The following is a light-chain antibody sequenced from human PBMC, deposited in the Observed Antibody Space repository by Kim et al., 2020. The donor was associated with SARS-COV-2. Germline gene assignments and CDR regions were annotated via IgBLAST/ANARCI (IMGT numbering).Light chain of an antibody. V-gene: IGKV1-5*03. J-gene: IGKJ4*01. CDR2: TAS. CDR1: QSIGNW. Sequence: DIQMTQSPSTLSASVGDRVTITCRASQSIGNWLAWYQQKPGKAPKLLIYTASTLESGVPSRFSGSGSGTEFTLTISSLQPDDSATYYCQQYNSYPVTFGGGTKVDIK. CDR3: QQYNSYPVT.